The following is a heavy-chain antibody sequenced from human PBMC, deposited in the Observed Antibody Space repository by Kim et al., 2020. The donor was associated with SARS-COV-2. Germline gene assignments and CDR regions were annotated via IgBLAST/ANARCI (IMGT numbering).Heavy chain of an antibody. V-gene: IGHV3-53*01. D-gene: IGHD2-2*01. J-gene: IGHJ6*02. CDR3: ARGPVPRSYYYYYGMDV. Sequence: VKDRCTIYRDNSKNTLYLQMNSLRAEDTAVYYCARGPVPRSYYYYYGMDVWGQGTTVTVSS.